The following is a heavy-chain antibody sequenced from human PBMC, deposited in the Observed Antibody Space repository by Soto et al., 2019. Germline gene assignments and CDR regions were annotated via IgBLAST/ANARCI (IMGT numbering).Heavy chain of an antibody. CDR3: AKDHFARGDPRGGCYDSSGLYDY. Sequence: EVQLLESGGGLVQPGGSLRLSCAASGFTFSSYAMSWVRQAPGKGLEWVSAISGSGGSTYYADSVKGRFTISRDNSKNTLYLQMNSLRAEDTAVYYCAKDHFARGDPRGGCYDSSGLYDYWGQGTLVTVSS. CDR2: ISGSGGST. CDR1: GFTFSSYA. D-gene: IGHD3-22*01. V-gene: IGHV3-23*01. J-gene: IGHJ4*02.